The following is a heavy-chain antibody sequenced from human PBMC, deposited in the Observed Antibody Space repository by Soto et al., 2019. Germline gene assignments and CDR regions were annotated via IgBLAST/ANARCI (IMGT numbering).Heavy chain of an antibody. V-gene: IGHV3-23*01. CDR3: AKVSSGYNNYYNYSGMDV. CDR1: GFTFSSYA. D-gene: IGHD3-22*01. J-gene: IGHJ6*02. Sequence: LRLSCAASGFTFSSYAMSRVRQAPGKGLEWVSAISGSGGSTYCADSVKDRFTISRDNSKNTMYLQMNSLRAENTAVYYYAKVSSGYNNYYNYSGMDVWGQGTRVTFSS. CDR2: ISGSGGST.